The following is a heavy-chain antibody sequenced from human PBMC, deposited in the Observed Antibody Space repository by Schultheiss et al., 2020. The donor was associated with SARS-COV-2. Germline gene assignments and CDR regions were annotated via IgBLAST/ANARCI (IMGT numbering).Heavy chain of an antibody. CDR2: IYYSGST. CDR3: ARATRIAVAGRRYYYGMDV. V-gene: IGHV4-4*02. D-gene: IGHD6-19*01. J-gene: IGHJ6*02. CDR1: GGSISSSNW. Sequence: SCAVSGGSISSSNWWSWVRQPPGKGLEWIGYIYYSGSTYYNPSLKSRVTISVDTSKNQFSLKLSSVTAADTAVYYCARATRIAVAGRRYYYGMDVWGQGTTVTVSS.